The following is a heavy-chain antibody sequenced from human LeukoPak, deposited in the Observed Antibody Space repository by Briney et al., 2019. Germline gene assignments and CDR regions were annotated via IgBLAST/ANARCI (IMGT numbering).Heavy chain of an antibody. V-gene: IGHV1-69*13. CDR3: AYSGSYYGFDP. D-gene: IGHD1-26*01. CDR1: GGTFSSYA. J-gene: IGHJ5*02. Sequence: ASVTVSCKASGGTFSSYAISWVRQAPGQGLEWMGGIIPIFGTANYAQKFQGRVTITADESTSTAYMELSSLRSEDTAVYYCAYSGSYYGFDPWGQGTLVTVSS. CDR2: IIPIFGTA.